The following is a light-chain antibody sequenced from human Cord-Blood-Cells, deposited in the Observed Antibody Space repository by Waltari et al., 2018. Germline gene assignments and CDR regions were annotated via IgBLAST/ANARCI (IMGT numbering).Light chain of an antibody. Sequence: DIQMTQSPSTLSASVGDRVTITCRASQSISSWLAWYQQKPGKAPKLLIYDASSLESGVRSRFSGSGSGTEFTLTISSLQPDDFATYDCQQYNSYSVYTFGQGTKLEIK. V-gene: IGKV1-5*01. J-gene: IGKJ2*01. CDR2: DAS. CDR1: QSISSW. CDR3: QQYNSYSVYT.